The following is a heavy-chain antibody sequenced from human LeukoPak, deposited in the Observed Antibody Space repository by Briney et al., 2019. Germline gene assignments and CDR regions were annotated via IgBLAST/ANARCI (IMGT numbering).Heavy chain of an antibody. V-gene: IGHV3-21*01. CDR1: GFTFSESW. J-gene: IGHJ4*02. CDR2: MSSTGSYI. D-gene: IGHD2-15*01. Sequence: GGSLRLSCAASGFTFSESWMTWVRQAPGKGLEWVSSMSSTGSYIYYADSVKGRFTISRDNAKNSLYLQMNSLRAEDTAVYYCARDEGFCSGGSCYLDYWGQGTLVTVSS. CDR3: ARDEGFCSGGSCYLDY.